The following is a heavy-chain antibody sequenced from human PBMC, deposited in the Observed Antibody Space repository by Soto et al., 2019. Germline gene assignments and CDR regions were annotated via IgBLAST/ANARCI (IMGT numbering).Heavy chain of an antibody. J-gene: IGHJ5*02. CDR1: GFTFSSYS. V-gene: IGHV3-21*01. CDR3: ARAPLGYGRNWFDP. Sequence: SGGSLRLSCAASGFTFSSYSMNWVRQAPGKGLEWASSISSSSSYIYYADSVKGRFTISRDNAKNSLYLQMNSLRAEDTAVYYCARAPLGYGRNWFDPWGQGTLVTVSS. D-gene: IGHD5-18*01. CDR2: ISSSSSYI.